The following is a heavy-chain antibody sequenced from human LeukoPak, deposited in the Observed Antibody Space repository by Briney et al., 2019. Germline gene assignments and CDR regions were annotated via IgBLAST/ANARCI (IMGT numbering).Heavy chain of an antibody. CDR1: GFTVSYNY. CDR3: ARAGGDYDFWSGYSNDAFDI. J-gene: IGHJ3*02. Sequence: GGSLRLSCAASGFTVSYNYTSWVRQAPGKGLEWVSVIYSGGSTYYADSVKGRFTISRDNSKNTLYLQMNSLRAEDTAVYYCARAGGDYDFWSGYSNDAFDIWGQGTMDTVSS. D-gene: IGHD3-3*01. V-gene: IGHV3-53*01. CDR2: IYSGGST.